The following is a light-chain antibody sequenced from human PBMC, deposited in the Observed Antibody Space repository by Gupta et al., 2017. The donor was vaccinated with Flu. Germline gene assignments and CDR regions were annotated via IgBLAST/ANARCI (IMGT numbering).Light chain of an antibody. V-gene: IGKV1-39*01. Sequence: DIQMTQSPSSLSASVGDRVTITCRASQSISSYLNWYQQKPGKAPKLLIYAASSWQSGVPSRFSGSGSGKDFTLTISRRQPEDFATYYCQQSYSTLSLTFGGGTKVEIK. CDR3: QQSYSTLSLT. CDR2: AAS. CDR1: QSISSY. J-gene: IGKJ4*01.